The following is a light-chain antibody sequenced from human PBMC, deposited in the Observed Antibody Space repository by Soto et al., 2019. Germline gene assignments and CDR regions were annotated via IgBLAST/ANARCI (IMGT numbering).Light chain of an antibody. CDR1: QRVSTRY. CDR2: GAS. Sequence: ESMLTQSPGTMSLSPGVRATLSCRASQRVSTRYLAWYQQKPGQAPRLLIYGASIRATGIPDRLSGSGSGTDFTLTISILEPEEFAVYYCHQFGSSPPAFTFGQGTKLEI. CDR3: HQFGSSPPAFT. V-gene: IGKV3-20*01. J-gene: IGKJ2*01.